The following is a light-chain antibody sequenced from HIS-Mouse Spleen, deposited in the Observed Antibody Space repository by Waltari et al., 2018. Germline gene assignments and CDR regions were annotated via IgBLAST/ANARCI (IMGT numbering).Light chain of an antibody. CDR3: MQALQTPWT. J-gene: IGKJ1*01. CDR1: QSHLHSNGYNY. V-gene: IGKV2-28*01. Sequence: IVMTPSPLALPVTRGGHASIPCKSSQSHLHSNGYNYLEWYLKKPGQSPQLLIYLGSNRASGVPDRFSGRESGTDFTLKISRVEAEYVGVYYCMQALQTPWTFGQGTKVEIK. CDR2: LGS.